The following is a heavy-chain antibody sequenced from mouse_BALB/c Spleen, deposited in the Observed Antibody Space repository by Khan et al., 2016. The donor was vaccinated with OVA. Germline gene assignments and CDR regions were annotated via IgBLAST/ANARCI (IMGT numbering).Heavy chain of an antibody. D-gene: IGHD2-3*01. CDR1: GFSFTSYT. J-gene: IGHJ1*01. V-gene: IGHV5-6-4*01. CDR3: TRDGYYAHWYFED. Sequence: EVELVESGGGLVRPGGSLKLSCAASGFSFTSYTMSWVRQTPEKRLEWVATISSGSTYIYYPDSVKGRFTNSRDNAKNTLYLQMSSLKSEDTAMYYCTRDGYYAHWYFEDWGAGTTVTVSS. CDR2: ISSGSTYI.